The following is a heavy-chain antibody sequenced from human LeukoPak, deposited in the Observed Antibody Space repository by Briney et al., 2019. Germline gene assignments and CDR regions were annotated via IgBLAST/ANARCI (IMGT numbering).Heavy chain of an antibody. V-gene: IGHV3-21*01. CDR3: ARDPAGSSWSLD. CDR1: GFTFSSYW. J-gene: IGHJ4*02. CDR2: ISSSNSYI. Sequence: PGGSLRLSCAASGFTFSSYWMHWVRQAPGKGVEWVSSISSSNSYIYYADSVKGRFTISRDNAKNSLYLQRNSLRPEDTAVYYCARDPAGSSWSLDWGQGTLVTVSS. D-gene: IGHD6-13*01.